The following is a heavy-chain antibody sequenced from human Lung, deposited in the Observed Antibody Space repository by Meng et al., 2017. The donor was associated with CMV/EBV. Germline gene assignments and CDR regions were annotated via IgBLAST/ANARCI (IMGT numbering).Heavy chain of an antibody. D-gene: IGHD2-2*01. J-gene: IGHJ4*02. CDR2: IYHTGVT. CDR3: ATSPDGPAGFDY. Sequence: GSLRLXXGAYGGSFGGHYRSWIRQSPGKGLEWIGEIYHTGVTNYHPSLKSRVTISLDTSKMQFSLKLTSVTAADTAVYYCATSPDGPAGFDYWGQGVLVTVSS. V-gene: IGHV4-34*01. CDR1: GGSFGGHY.